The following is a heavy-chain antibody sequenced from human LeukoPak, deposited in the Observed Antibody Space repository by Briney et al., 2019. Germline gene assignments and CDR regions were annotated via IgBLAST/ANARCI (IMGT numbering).Heavy chain of an antibody. CDR3: ARPGYSYGYARGRFDY. CDR2: INHSGST. Sequence: PSETLSLTCAVYGGSFSGYYWSWIRQPPGKGLEWIGEINHSGSTNYNPSLKSRVTISVDTSKNQFSLKLGSVTAADTAVYYCARPGYSYGYARGRFDYWGQGTLVTVSS. V-gene: IGHV4-34*01. J-gene: IGHJ4*02. CDR1: GGSFSGYY. D-gene: IGHD5-18*01.